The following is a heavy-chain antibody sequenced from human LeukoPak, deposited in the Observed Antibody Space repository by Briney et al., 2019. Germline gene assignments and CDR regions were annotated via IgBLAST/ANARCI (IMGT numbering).Heavy chain of an antibody. CDR3: ARGPLNMGGYGYGFYYDSSGYGLGAFY. CDR2: INPNSGGT. D-gene: IGHD3-22*01. CDR1: GYTFTGYY. V-gene: IGHV1-2*02. Sequence: ASVKVSCKASGYTFTGYYMHWVRQAPGQGLQWMRGINPNSGGTNYAQKVQDRVTMTRDTSINTAYMELRRLRSDDTAVYYCARGPLNMGGYGYGFYYDSSGYGLGAFYWGQGTLVTVSS. J-gene: IGHJ4*02.